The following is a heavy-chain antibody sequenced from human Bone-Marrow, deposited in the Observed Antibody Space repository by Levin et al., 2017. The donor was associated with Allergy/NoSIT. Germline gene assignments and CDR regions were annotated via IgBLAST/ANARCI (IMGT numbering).Heavy chain of an antibody. CDR3: ARFNGYDFDS. D-gene: IGHD5-12*01. CDR1: GGSISGGGYY. CDR2: IYYSGNT. J-gene: IGHJ4*02. Sequence: PSETLSLTCTVSGGSISGGGYYWSWIRQHPGKGLEWIGYIYYSGNTYYNPSLKSRVIISVVTSKNQLSLKLTSVTVADTAVYYCARFNGYDFDSWGQGPLVTVSS. V-gene: IGHV4-31*03.